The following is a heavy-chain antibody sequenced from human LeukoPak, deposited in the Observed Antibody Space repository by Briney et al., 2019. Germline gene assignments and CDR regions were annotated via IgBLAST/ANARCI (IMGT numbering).Heavy chain of an antibody. CDR1: GFTFSSYA. CDR2: ISGSGGST. V-gene: IGHV3-23*01. Sequence: GGSLTLSCAASGFTFSSYAMSWVRQAPGKGLEWVSAISGSGGSTYYADSVKGRFTISRDNSKNTLYLQMNSLRAEDTAVYYCAKGDCSGGSCYPNFDYWGQGTLVTVSS. J-gene: IGHJ4*02. CDR3: AKGDCSGGSCYPNFDY. D-gene: IGHD2-15*01.